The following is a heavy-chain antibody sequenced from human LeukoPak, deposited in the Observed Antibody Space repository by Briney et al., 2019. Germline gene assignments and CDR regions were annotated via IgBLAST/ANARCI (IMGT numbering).Heavy chain of an antibody. CDR3: ARGLSVGVAYGDY. CDR1: GFTFRTYG. Sequence: GGSLRLSCAASGFTFRTYGFHWVRQAPGKGLEWLAHISYDGSVKNYADSVKGRFTISRDNAKNTVYLQMNSLRAEDTALYFCARGLSVGVAYGDYWGQGTLVTVSS. J-gene: IGHJ4*02. D-gene: IGHD3-3*01. CDR2: ISYDGSVK. V-gene: IGHV3-30*03.